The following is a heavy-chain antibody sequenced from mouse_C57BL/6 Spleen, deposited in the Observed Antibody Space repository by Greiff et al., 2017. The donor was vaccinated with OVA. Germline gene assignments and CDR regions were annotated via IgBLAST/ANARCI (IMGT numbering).Heavy chain of an antibody. Sequence: QVQLQQSGAELVRPGTSVKVSCKASGYAFTNYLIEWVKQRPGQGLEWIGVINPGSGGTNYNEKFKGKATLTADKSSSTAYMQLSSLTSEDSAVYFCAREEGLRYFDYWGQGTTLTVSS. CDR1: GYAFTNYL. CDR2: INPGSGGT. D-gene: IGHD1-1*01. J-gene: IGHJ2*01. CDR3: AREEGLRYFDY. V-gene: IGHV1-54*01.